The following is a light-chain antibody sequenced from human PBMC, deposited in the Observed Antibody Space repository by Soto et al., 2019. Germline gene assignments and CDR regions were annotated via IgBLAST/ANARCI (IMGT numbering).Light chain of an antibody. Sequence: IVLTQSPGTLSLSPKERATLSCRASQSVSSSYLAWYQQKPGQAPRLLIYGASSRATGIPDRFSGSGSGTDFTLTISRLEPEDFAVYYCQQYGSSPPSWTFGQGTKVDIK. CDR1: QSVSSSY. V-gene: IGKV3-20*01. CDR2: GAS. J-gene: IGKJ1*01. CDR3: QQYGSSPPSWT.